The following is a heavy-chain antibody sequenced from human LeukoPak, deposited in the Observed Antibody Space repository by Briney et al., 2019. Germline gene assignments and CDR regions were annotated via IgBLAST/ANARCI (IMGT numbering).Heavy chain of an antibody. CDR3: ARDGGSSGSYPY. J-gene: IGHJ4*02. CDR1: GFTFSTYW. V-gene: IGHV3-7*01. D-gene: IGHD1-26*01. CDR2: INPDGSEK. Sequence: PGGSLRLSCEASGFTFSTYWMSWVRQAPGKGLEWVANINPDGSEKSYVESVKGRFTISRDKAKNSPYLQMNSLRAEDTALYYCARDGGSSGSYPYWGQGILVTVSS.